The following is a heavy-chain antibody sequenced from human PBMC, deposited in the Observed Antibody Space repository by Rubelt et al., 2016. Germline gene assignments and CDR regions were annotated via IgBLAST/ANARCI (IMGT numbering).Heavy chain of an antibody. CDR1: GFSLSTSGVG. V-gene: IGHV2-5*02. CDR3: AHGLSRITMIGENEYYFDY. J-gene: IGHJ4*02. CDR2: IYWDDDK. D-gene: IGHD3-22*01. Sequence: QVTLRESGPALVKPTQTLTLTCTFSGFSLSTSGVGVGWIRQPPGKALACLALIYWDDDKRYSPSLKSRLTITKDTSKSQGFLTMTDMDPVDTARYYCAHGLSRITMIGENEYYFDYWGQGTLVTVSS.